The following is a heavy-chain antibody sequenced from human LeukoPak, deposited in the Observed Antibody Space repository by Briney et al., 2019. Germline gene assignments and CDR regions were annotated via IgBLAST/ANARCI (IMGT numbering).Heavy chain of an antibody. CDR3: AIHLKGYYYDSSGYYDY. D-gene: IGHD3-22*01. CDR1: GGTFSSYA. J-gene: IGHJ4*02. Sequence: SVKVSCKASGGTFSSYAISWVRQAPGQGLEWMGRIIPILGIANYAQKFQGRVTITADKSTSTAYMELSSLRSEDTAVYHCAIHLKGYYYDSSGYYDYWGQGTLVTVSS. CDR2: IIPILGIA. V-gene: IGHV1-69*04.